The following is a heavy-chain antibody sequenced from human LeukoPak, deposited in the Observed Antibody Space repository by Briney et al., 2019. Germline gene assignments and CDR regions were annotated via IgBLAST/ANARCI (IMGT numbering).Heavy chain of an antibody. Sequence: SETLSLTCTVSGGSISSHFWSWIRQPPGKGLEWIGYIYYSGSTNYNPSLKSRVTISVDTSKNQFSLKLSSVTAADTAVYYCVRGGGQLWFGELFTFDYWGQGTLVTVSS. CDR1: GGSISSHF. CDR2: IYYSGST. D-gene: IGHD3-10*01. J-gene: IGHJ4*02. V-gene: IGHV4-59*11. CDR3: VRGGGQLWFGELFTFDY.